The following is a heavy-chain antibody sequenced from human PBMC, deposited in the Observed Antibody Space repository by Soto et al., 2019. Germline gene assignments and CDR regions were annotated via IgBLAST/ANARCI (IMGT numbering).Heavy chain of an antibody. CDR3: ARDGRSSYTSGCYYFDY. Sequence: ASLKVSCKASGYTFTSYYMHWFRQAPGQGLEWMGILNPSGGSTSYGQKFQGSATMTRDTSTSTVYMELSSLRSEATAVYYCARDGRSSYTSGCYYFDYCGQGTLVTVSS. D-gene: IGHD6-19*01. CDR2: LNPSGGST. J-gene: IGHJ4*02. CDR1: GYTFTSYY. V-gene: IGHV1-46*01.